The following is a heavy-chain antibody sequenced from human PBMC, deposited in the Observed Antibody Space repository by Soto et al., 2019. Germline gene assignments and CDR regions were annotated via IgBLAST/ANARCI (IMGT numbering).Heavy chain of an antibody. V-gene: IGHV4-39*01. Sequence: PSETLSLTCTVSGGSISSSSYYWGWIRQPPGKGLEWIGSIYYSGSTYYNPSLKSRATISVDTSKNQFSLKLSSVAAADTARYYCGRHAPHHDWLDPWGPGTLVTVSS. CDR2: IYYSGST. CDR1: GGSISSSSYY. CDR3: GRHAPHHDWLDP. J-gene: IGHJ5*02.